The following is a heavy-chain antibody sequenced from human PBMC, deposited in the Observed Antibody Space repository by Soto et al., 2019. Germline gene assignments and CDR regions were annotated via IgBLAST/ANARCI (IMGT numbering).Heavy chain of an antibody. J-gene: IGHJ4*02. CDR3: AAGRIAVAGLLDY. V-gene: IGHV1-18*01. CDR2: ISAYSGNT. CDR1: GYIFSSYG. Sequence: ASVKVSCKASGYIFSSYGITWVRQAPGQGLEWMGWISAYSGNTNYAQKFQERVTITRDMSTSTAYMELSSLRSEDTAVYYCAAGRIAVAGLLDYWGQGTLVTVSS. D-gene: IGHD6-19*01.